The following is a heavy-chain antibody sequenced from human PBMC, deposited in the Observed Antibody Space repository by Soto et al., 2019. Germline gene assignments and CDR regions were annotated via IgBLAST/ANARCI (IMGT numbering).Heavy chain of an antibody. J-gene: IGHJ4*02. CDR2: IIPLFGTT. V-gene: IGHV1-69*01. D-gene: IGHD4-4*01. Sequence: QVQLVQSGAEMKKPGSSVKVSCKASGGTFSTYTFNWVRQAPGQELEWMGGIIPLFGTTTYAQRFQGRVTITADESTTTAYMELTSLRSDDTALYYCARAPLRPSYTDYLIWGQGTLVTVS. CDR3: ARAPLRPSYTDYLI. CDR1: GGTFSTYT.